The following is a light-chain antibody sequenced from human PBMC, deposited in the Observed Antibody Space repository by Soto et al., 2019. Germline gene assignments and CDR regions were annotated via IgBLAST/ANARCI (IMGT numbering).Light chain of an antibody. CDR2: GAS. Sequence: DIQMTQSPSSVSASIGDRVTITCRASQGITTWLAWYQQKPGKAPKLLIYGASNLQSGVPSRFSGSGFGTDFTLTISSLQPEDFATYFCQQVISFPITFGQGTRLEIK. J-gene: IGKJ5*01. CDR1: QGITTW. V-gene: IGKV1-12*01. CDR3: QQVISFPIT.